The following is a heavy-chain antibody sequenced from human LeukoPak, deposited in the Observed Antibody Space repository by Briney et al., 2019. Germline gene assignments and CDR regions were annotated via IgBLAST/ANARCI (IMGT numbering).Heavy chain of an antibody. CDR2: ISSSSSYI. Sequence: GGSLRLSCAASGFTFSSYSMNWVRQAPGKGLEWVSSISSSSSYIYYADSVKGRFTISRDNAMNSLYLQMNSLRAEDTAVYYCARDTDCSSTSCYVNALDYWGQGTLVTVSS. CDR3: ARDTDCSSTSCYVNALDY. D-gene: IGHD2-2*01. V-gene: IGHV3-21*01. J-gene: IGHJ4*02. CDR1: GFTFSSYS.